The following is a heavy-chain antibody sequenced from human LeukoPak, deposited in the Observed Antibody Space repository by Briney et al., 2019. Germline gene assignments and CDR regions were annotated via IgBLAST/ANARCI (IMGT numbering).Heavy chain of an antibody. CDR1: GYTFTSYY. CDR3: AREFGVVTYFDY. CDR2: INPSGGST. D-gene: IGHD3-3*01. Sequence: ASVKVSCKASGYTFTSYYMHWVRQAPGQGLEWMGIINPSGGSTSYAQKFQGRVTMTRDTSTSTVYMELSSLRSEDTAVNYCAREFGVVTYFDYWGQGTLVTVSS. V-gene: IGHV1-46*01. J-gene: IGHJ4*02.